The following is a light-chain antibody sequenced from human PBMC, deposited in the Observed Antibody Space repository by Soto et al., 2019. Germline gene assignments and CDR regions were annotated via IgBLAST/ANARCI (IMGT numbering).Light chain of an antibody. CDR2: GAS. Sequence: EILLTQSPGTLSLSQGEIATLSCRASQSVSSSYLAWYQQKPGQAPRLLIYGASSRATGIPDRFSGSGSGTDFTLTISRLEPEDFAVYYCQQYGSSPTFGQGTKVDIK. CDR1: QSVSSSY. V-gene: IGKV3-20*01. CDR3: QQYGSSPT. J-gene: IGKJ1*01.